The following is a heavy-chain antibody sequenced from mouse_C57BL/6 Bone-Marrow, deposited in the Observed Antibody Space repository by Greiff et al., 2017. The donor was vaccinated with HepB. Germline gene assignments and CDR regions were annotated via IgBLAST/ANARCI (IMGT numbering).Heavy chain of an antibody. V-gene: IGHV1-53*01. CDR3: ARGIHYYGSSCWYFDV. CDR1: GYTFTSYW. Sequence: QVQLQQPGTELVKPGASVKLSCKASGYTFTSYWMHWVKQRPGQGLEWIGNINPSNGGTNYNEKFKSKATLTVDKSSSTAYMQLSSLTSEDSAVYYGARGIHYYGSSCWYFDVWGTVTTVTVSS. J-gene: IGHJ1*03. D-gene: IGHD1-1*01. CDR2: INPSNGGT.